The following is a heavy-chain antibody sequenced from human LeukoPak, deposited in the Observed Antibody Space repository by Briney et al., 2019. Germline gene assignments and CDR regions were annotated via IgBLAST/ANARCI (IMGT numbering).Heavy chain of an antibody. CDR2: IYYSGST. CDR3: ARGLITMVRGVIMGLVDY. Sequence: SETLSLTCTVSGGSISSSSYYWGWIRQPPGKGLEWIGSIYYSGSTYYNPSLKSRVTISVDTSKNQFSLKLSSVTAADTAVYYCARGLITMVRGVIMGLVDYWGQGTLVTVSS. J-gene: IGHJ4*02. CDR1: GGSISSSSYY. V-gene: IGHV4-39*07. D-gene: IGHD3-10*01.